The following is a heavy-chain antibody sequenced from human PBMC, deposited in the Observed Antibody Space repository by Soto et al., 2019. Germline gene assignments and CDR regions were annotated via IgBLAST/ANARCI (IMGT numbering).Heavy chain of an antibody. CDR3: TTLNYGVDV. CDR1: GFSFSNAW. V-gene: IGHV3-15*01. Sequence: PGGSLRLSCAASGFSFSNAWMSWVRQLPGKGLEWVGHIKSKTDGGTADYAAPVKGRFTISRDDSKNTPYLQMNSLKTEDTAMFYCTTLNYGVDVWRQGTTVTVSS. J-gene: IGHJ6*02. CDR2: IKSKTDGGTA.